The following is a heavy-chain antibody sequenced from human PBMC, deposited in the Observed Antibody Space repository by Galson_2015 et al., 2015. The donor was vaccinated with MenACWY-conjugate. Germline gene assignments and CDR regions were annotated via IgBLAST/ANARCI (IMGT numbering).Heavy chain of an antibody. D-gene: IGHD2-2*02. Sequence: SVKVSCKVSGLPLSEVSIHWVRQAPGKGLKWMGGFDPEDGEIITTLKFQGRIRMTEDTSTDTAYMELNSLRSEDTALYFCAADRYLSKYYFDYWGQGTLLTVSS. J-gene: IGHJ4*02. V-gene: IGHV1-24*01. CDR1: GLPLSEVS. CDR2: FDPEDGEI. CDR3: AADRYLSKYYFDY.